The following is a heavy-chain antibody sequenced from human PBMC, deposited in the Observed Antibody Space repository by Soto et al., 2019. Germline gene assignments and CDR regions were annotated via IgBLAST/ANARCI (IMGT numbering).Heavy chain of an antibody. CDR3: ARAMPYTLVVDY. V-gene: IGHV4-59*01. CDR1: VGSISTSY. J-gene: IGHJ4*02. Sequence: QVQLQESGPGLVKPSETLSLTCIVSVGSISTSYWSWIRQPPGKGLEWIGYIHYSGNTDYNPSPKSRVAISVDTSKTQSSLRLSSVTPADTAMYDCARAMPYTLVVDYWGQGTLVTVSS. CDR2: IHYSGNT. D-gene: IGHD3-16*01.